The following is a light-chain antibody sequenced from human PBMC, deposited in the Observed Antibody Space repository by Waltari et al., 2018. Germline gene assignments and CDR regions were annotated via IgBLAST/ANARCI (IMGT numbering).Light chain of an antibody. CDR1: SSDVGGYKY. V-gene: IGLV2-14*01. CDR2: EVS. Sequence: QSALTQPASVSGSPGQSITISCTGTSSDVGGYKYVSWYQQHPGKAPKLMIYEVSNRPSGVSNRFSGSKSGNTASLTISGLQAEDEADYYCSSYISSSTLELFGGGTSLTVL. J-gene: IGLJ2*01. CDR3: SSYISSSTLEL.